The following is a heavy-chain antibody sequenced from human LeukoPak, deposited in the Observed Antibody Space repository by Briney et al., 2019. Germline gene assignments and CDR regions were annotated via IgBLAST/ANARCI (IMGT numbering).Heavy chain of an antibody. CDR2: ISSSGSTI. Sequence: GGSLRLSCAASGFTFSDYYMSWIRQAPGKGLEWVSYISSSGSTIYYADSVKGRFTISRDNAKNSLYLQMNSLRAEDTAVYYCARGPGDGSYCVVIYYFDYWGQGTLVTVSS. CDR3: ARGPGDGSYCVVIYYFDY. J-gene: IGHJ4*02. V-gene: IGHV3-11*01. CDR1: GFTFSDYY. D-gene: IGHD1-26*01.